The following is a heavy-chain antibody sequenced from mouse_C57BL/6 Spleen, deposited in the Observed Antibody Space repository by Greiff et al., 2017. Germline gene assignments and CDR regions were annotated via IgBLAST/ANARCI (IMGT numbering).Heavy chain of an antibody. CDR1: GYTFTSYW. Sequence: VQLQQPGAELVKPGASVKLSCKASGYTFTSYWMQWVKQRPGQGLEWIGEIDPSDSYTNSNQKFKGKATLTVDKSSSTAYMQRSSLTSEDSAVYYCAAFITTGWYFDVWGTGTTGTVSS. CDR3: AAFITTGWYFDV. J-gene: IGHJ1*03. V-gene: IGHV1-50*01. CDR2: IDPSDSYT. D-gene: IGHD1-1*01.